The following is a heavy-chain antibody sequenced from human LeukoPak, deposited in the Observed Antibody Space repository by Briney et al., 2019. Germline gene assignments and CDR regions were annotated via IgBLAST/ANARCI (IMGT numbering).Heavy chain of an antibody. CDR2: IYYSGST. J-gene: IGHJ5*02. D-gene: IGHD3-10*01. V-gene: IGHV4-61*01. CDR1: GYSISSGYY. Sequence: SETLSLTCTVSGYSISSGYYWGWIRQPPGKGLEWIGYIYYSGSTNYNPSLKSRVTISVDTSKNQFSLKLSSVTAADTAVYYCARDFYYYGSGSYGHNWFDPWGQGTLVTVSS. CDR3: ARDFYYYGSGSYGHNWFDP.